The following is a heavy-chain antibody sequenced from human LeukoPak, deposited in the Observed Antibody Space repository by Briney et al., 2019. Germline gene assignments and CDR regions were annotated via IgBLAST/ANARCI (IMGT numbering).Heavy chain of an antibody. D-gene: IGHD6-19*01. CDR3: AKGTAVADIYFDY. V-gene: IGHV3-23*01. CDR2: ITGTSGNI. CDR1: GFTFSNYA. J-gene: IGHJ4*02. Sequence: GGSLRLSCAASGFTFSNYALSWVRQAPGRGLECVSSITGTSGNIYSADSVRGRFSISRDNSKNMLYLQMNSLRAEDTAVYYCAKGTAVADIYFDYWGQGTLVTVSS.